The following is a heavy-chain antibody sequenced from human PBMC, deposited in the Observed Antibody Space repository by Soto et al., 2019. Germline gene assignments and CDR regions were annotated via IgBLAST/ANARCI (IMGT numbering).Heavy chain of an antibody. V-gene: IGHV3-30*18. CDR1: GFTFSSYG. CDR3: AKDLELYSLGYYFDY. J-gene: IGHJ4*02. Sequence: GGSLRLSCAASGFTFSSYGMHWVRQAPGKGLEWVAVISYDGSNKYYADSVKGRFTISRDNFKNTLYLQMNSLRAEDTAVYYCAKDLELYSLGYYFDYWGQGTLVTVSS. D-gene: IGHD2-8*01. CDR2: ISYDGSNK.